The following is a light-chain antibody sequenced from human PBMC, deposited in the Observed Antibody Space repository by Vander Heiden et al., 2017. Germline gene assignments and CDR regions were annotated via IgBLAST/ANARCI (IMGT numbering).Light chain of an antibody. CDR2: AAS. Sequence: DIQMTQSPSSLSASVGDRVTITCRASQSISSYLNWYQQNPGKAPQLLIYAASSLQRGVPSRFSGSGSGTDFTLTISSLQPEDFATYYCQQSYSTPRTFGQGTKLEIK. J-gene: IGKJ2*01. CDR3: QQSYSTPRT. V-gene: IGKV1-39*01. CDR1: QSISSY.